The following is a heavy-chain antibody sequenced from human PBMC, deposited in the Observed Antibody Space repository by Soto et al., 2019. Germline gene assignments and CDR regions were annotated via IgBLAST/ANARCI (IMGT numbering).Heavy chain of an antibody. CDR2: VTGYNANT. D-gene: IGHD2-2*01. Sequence: ASVKVSCKASGYTFTNYGISWVRQAPGQGLAWMGWVTGYNANTNYPQKLQGRVTMTTDTATSTAYMELRSLRFDDTAVYYCARDGEGCDTTSCNTYGMDVWGQGTTVTVSS. V-gene: IGHV1-18*04. J-gene: IGHJ6*02. CDR3: ARDGEGCDTTSCNTYGMDV. CDR1: GYTFTNYG.